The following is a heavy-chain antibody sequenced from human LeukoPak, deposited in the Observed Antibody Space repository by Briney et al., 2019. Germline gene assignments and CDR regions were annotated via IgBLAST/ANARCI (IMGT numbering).Heavy chain of an antibody. Sequence: PSETLSLTCTVSGGSVSSSSYYWGWIRQPPGKGLEWVGCIYNSGSTYYDPSLKSRVTISVDTSKNQVSLKVNSVTAADTAVYYCARQGRKDFDWLGRESPNYGMDVWGQGTTVTVSS. V-gene: IGHV4-39*01. D-gene: IGHD3-9*01. J-gene: IGHJ6*02. CDR1: GGSVSSSSYY. CDR2: IYNSGST. CDR3: ARQGRKDFDWLGRESPNYGMDV.